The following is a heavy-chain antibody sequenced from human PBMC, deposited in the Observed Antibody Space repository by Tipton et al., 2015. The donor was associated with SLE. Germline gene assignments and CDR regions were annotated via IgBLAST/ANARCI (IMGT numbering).Heavy chain of an antibody. D-gene: IGHD1-7*01. CDR3: ARGIGITGTTEY. CDR1: GFSITTAYS. CDR2: FFHNGNT. Sequence: TLSLTCAVSGFSITTAYSWGWIRQPPGKGLEWIGSFFHNGNTYYNPPLRGRVTISVDTSKNHLSVRLSSVTAADTAMYYCARGIGITGTTEYWGQGTLVTVSS. V-gene: IGHV4-38-2*01. J-gene: IGHJ4*02.